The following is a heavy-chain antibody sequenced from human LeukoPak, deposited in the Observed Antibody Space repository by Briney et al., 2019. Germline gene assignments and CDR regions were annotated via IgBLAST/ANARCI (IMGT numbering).Heavy chain of an antibody. J-gene: IGHJ4*02. CDR1: GFTLNRYG. V-gene: IGHV3-33*08. CDR2: KWYDGSNK. Sequence: LRLPRAASGFTLNRYGLHWVRQAPGTGREGVAVKWYDGSNKYHAESVKGRFTISRENSKNTLYLQTNSLRAEDTAVYYRARDLPVGYCSTTNCYPFDYWGQGNLVTVSS. D-gene: IGHD2-2*01. CDR3: ARDLPVGYCSTTNCYPFDY.